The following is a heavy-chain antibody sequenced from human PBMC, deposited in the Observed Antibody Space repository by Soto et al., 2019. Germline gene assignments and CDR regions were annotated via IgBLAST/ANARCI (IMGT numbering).Heavy chain of an antibody. Sequence: ASVKVSCKASGYTFTCYYMHGVRQAPGQGLEWMGWINPNSGGTNYAQKFQGWVTMTRDTSISTAYMELSRLRSDDTAVYYCARGHSSGWGQYYYYYYGMDVWGQGTTVTVSS. J-gene: IGHJ6*02. CDR1: GYTFTCYY. CDR3: ARGHSSGWGQYYYYYYGMDV. CDR2: INPNSGGT. V-gene: IGHV1-2*04. D-gene: IGHD6-19*01.